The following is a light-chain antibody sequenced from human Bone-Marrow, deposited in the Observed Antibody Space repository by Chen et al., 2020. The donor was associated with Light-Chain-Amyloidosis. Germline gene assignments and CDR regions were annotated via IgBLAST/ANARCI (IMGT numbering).Light chain of an antibody. J-gene: IGKJ2*01. Sequence: DIVLTQSPDSLAVSLGERATINCKSSQSVLYSLNNENYLSWHQQKPGQPPKLLIYWASIRESGVPDRFSGSGSGTDFTLTISNLQAEDVAVYYCQQYYSHPRTFGQGTKLEIK. CDR2: WAS. V-gene: IGKV4-1*01. CDR3: QQYYSHPRT. CDR1: QSVLYSLNNENY.